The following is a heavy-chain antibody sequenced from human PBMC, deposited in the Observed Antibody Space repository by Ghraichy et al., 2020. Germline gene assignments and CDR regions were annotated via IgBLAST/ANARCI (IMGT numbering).Heavy chain of an antibody. CDR2: INPSVGTT. Sequence: VKVSCKSSGYTFSSFYMHWVRQARGQGLEWMGIINPSVGTTVYAEEFQGRVTLTSDMSTGTVYMELSSLRSDDTAMYYCRIASRLPEVDFDFWGPGTLVSVSS. CDR3: RIASRLPEVDFDF. J-gene: IGHJ4*02. D-gene: IGHD6-6*01. V-gene: IGHV1-46*01. CDR1: GYTFSSFY.